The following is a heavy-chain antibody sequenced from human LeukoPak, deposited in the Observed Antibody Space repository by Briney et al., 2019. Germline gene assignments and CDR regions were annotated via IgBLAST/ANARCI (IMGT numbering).Heavy chain of an antibody. CDR1: GFTFSSYS. Sequence: GGSLRLSCAASGFTFSSYSMNWVRQAPGKGLEWVSSISSSSSYIHYVDSVKGRFTISRDNSKNTLYLQMGSLRAEDMAVYYCARLPYYYDSSGGDYWGQGTLVTVSS. CDR3: ARLPYYYDSSGGDY. D-gene: IGHD3-22*01. CDR2: ISSSSSYI. V-gene: IGHV3-21*01. J-gene: IGHJ4*02.